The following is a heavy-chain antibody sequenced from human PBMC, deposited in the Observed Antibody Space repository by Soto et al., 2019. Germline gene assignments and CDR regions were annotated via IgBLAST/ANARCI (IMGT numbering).Heavy chain of an antibody. CDR1: GFTFSNYA. J-gene: IGHJ4*02. CDR3: AKERLARGIDY. V-gene: IGHV3-23*01. CDR2: ISSSGGNT. D-gene: IGHD3-10*01. Sequence: EVQLLESGGGLVQPGGSLRLSCAASGFTFSNYAMSWVRPAPGKGLDWVSVISSSGGNTDYADYVKGRFTISRDNSKNTVYLQMKDLRDEDTAVYDCAKERLARGIDYWGQGTLVTISS.